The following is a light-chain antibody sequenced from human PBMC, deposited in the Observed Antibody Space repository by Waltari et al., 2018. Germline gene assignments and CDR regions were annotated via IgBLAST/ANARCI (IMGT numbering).Light chain of an antibody. Sequence: QSALTQPRSVSGSPGQSVTLSCTGTSSDIGGYNAASLYQQHPGKVPHLIIFDVTKRPSGVPDRFSGSKAGNTASLTISGLQAGDEAVYFCCSYAGKYTSVFGAGTKVTVL. J-gene: IGLJ2*01. CDR3: CSYAGKYTSV. CDR1: SSDIGGYNA. V-gene: IGLV2-11*01. CDR2: DVT.